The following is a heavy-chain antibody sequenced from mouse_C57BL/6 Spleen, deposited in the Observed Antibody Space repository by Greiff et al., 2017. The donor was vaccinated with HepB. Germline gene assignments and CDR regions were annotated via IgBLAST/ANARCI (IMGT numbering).Heavy chain of an antibody. V-gene: IGHV1-61*01. CDR1: GYTFTSYW. CDR3: ARGATVGLDY. CDR2: IYPSDSET. Sequence: QVHVKQPGAELVRPGSSVKLSCKASGYTFTSYWMDWVKQRPGQGLEWIGNIYPSDSETHYNQKFKDKATLTVDKSSSTAYMQLSSLTSEDSAVDYCARGATVGLDYWGQGTSVTVSS. D-gene: IGHD1-1*01. J-gene: IGHJ4*01.